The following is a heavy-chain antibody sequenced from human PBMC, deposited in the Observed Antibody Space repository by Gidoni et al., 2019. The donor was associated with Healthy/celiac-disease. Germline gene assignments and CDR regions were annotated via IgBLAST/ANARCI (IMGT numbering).Heavy chain of an antibody. CDR3: ARGRPPRRSLEYSSSSLDY. D-gene: IGHD6-6*01. Sequence: QVQLVQSGAEVKKPGASVKVSCKASGYTFTGYYMHWGRQAPGQGLEWMGRINPNSGGTNYAQKFQGRVTMTRDTSISTAYMELSRLRSDDTAVYYCARGRPPRRSLEYSSSSLDYWGQGTLVTVSS. CDR1: GYTFTGYY. CDR2: INPNSGGT. J-gene: IGHJ4*02. V-gene: IGHV1-2*06.